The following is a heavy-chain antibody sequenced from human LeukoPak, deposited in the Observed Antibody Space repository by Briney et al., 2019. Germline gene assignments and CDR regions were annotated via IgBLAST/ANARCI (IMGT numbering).Heavy chain of an antibody. Sequence: ASVKVSCKASGYTFTNYGISWVRQAPGQGLEWMGWIGAYSGHTTYAQNIQGRLTMTTGTSTSTAYMDLRGLRSDDTAVYYCVRDFSCGGGTCSDCFDPWGQGTLVTVSS. CDR2: IGAYSGHT. V-gene: IGHV1-18*01. J-gene: IGHJ5*02. D-gene: IGHD2-15*01. CDR1: GYTFTNYG. CDR3: VRDFSCGGGTCSDCFDP.